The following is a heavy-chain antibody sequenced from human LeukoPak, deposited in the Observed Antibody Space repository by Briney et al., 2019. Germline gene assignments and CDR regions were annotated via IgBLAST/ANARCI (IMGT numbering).Heavy chain of an antibody. Sequence: GGSLRLSCAASGFTFSNAWMNWVRQAPGKGLEWVGRIRSNSDGGTIDYAAPVKGRFTLSRDDSKNTLYLQMNSLQTEDTAVYYCATDFYDTTWGQGTLVTVSS. CDR2: IRSNSDGGTI. CDR3: ATDFYDTT. J-gene: IGHJ5*02. V-gene: IGHV3-15*07. CDR1: GFTFSNAW. D-gene: IGHD3-22*01.